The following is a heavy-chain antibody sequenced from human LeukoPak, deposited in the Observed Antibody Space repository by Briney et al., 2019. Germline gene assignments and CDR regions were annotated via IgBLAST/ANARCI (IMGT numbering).Heavy chain of an antibody. D-gene: IGHD6-13*01. CDR2: ISSSSSTI. J-gene: IGHJ3*02. Sequence: GGSLRLSCAASGFTFSSYSMNWVRQAPGKGLEWVSYISSSSSTIHYADSVKGRFTISRDNAKNSLYLQMNSLRAEDTAVYYCATAGSDGIAAVGTFDIWGQGTMVTV. V-gene: IGHV3-48*04. CDR3: ATAGSDGIAAVGTFDI. CDR1: GFTFSSYS.